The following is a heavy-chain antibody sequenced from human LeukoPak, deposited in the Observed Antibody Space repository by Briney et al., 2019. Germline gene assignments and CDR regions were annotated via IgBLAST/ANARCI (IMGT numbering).Heavy chain of an antibody. CDR2: IWSDGSNR. D-gene: IGHD4-11*01. CDR3: AKDIQSGFDYTNSLDS. CDR1: GFMFTHHG. J-gene: IGHJ4*02. V-gene: IGHV3-33*06. Sequence: QSGGSLILSCAASGFMFTHHGMHWVRQAPGKGLEWVAVIWSDGSNRFYSDSVKGRFAISRDNSNDMVYLHMNGLRADDTAVYYCAKDIQSGFDYTNSLDSWGQGTLVIVSS.